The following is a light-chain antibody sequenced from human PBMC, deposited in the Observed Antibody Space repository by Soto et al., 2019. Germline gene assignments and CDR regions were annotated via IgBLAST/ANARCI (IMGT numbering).Light chain of an antibody. J-gene: IGKJ3*01. CDR1: QSVSSSY. CDR3: QQYGSSPGIT. Sequence: EIVLTQSPGTLSLSPGERATLSCRASQSVSSSYLAWYQQKPGQAPRLLIYGASSRATGIPDRFSGSGSGTDFTLTISRLEPEAFAVYYCQQYGSSPGITFGPGTKVDIK. V-gene: IGKV3-20*01. CDR2: GAS.